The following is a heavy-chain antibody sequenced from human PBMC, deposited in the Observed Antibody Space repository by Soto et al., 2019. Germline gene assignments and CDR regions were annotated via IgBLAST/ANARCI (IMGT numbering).Heavy chain of an antibody. D-gene: IGHD7-27*01. CDR2: IYAGGNT. CDR1: GFSVSVNY. V-gene: IGHV3-66*01. Sequence: GGSLRLSCAASGFSVSVNYMSWVRQAPGKGLEWVSVIYAGGNTYYADSVRGRFTISRDRSTNTLFLQIDALRAEDTAVYFCAGVLNRLTPGVHWFDPWGQGTLVTVSS. J-gene: IGHJ5*02. CDR3: AGVLNRLTPGVHWFDP.